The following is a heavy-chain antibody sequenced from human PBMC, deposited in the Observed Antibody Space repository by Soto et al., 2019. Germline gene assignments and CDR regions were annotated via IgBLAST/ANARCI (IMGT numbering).Heavy chain of an antibody. D-gene: IGHD3-22*01. V-gene: IGHV3-30-3*01. CDR2: ILYDGSNK. CDR1: AFPFSSFA. Sequence: QVQLEEPGGGVAQPGGSLRLSCAVSAFPFSSFAMHWVRQAPDKGLEWVAKILYDGSNKYYADSVKGRFIISRDNSNNTLYLQMNSLRAEDTAVYYCARDYYSDDSGRFDYWGQGTLVTVSS. J-gene: IGHJ4*02. CDR3: ARDYYSDDSGRFDY.